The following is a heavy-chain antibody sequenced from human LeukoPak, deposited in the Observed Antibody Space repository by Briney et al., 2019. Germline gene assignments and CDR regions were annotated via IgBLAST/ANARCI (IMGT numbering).Heavy chain of an antibody. D-gene: IGHD5-24*01. CDR1: GFTFRNYW. J-gene: IGHJ4*02. Sequence: GGSLRLSCAASGFTFRNYWMHWVRQAPGKGLVWVSRVKGDGSFTDYADSVKGRFTISRDNAKNTLYLQMYSVRAEDTAAYYCVRDGDDYNFDYWGQGSLVTVSS. CDR2: VKGDGSFT. V-gene: IGHV3-74*01. CDR3: VRDGDDYNFDY.